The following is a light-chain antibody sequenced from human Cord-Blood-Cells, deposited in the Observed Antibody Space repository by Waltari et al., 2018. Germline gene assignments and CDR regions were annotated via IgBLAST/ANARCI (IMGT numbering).Light chain of an antibody. Sequence: QSALTQPRSVSGSPGQSVTLSCTGTSSDVGGYNYVSWYQQHPGKAPKLMIYDVSKRPSGVPDRFSGSKYGNTASLTISGLQAEDEADYYCCSYAGSYTWVFGGVTKLTVL. V-gene: IGLV2-11*01. CDR1: SSDVGGYNY. J-gene: IGLJ3*02. CDR3: CSYAGSYTWV. CDR2: DVS.